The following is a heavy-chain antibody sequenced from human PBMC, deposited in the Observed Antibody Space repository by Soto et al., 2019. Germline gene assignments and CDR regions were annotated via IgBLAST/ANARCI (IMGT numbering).Heavy chain of an antibody. J-gene: IGHJ3*01. V-gene: IGHV4-59*01. CDR1: GGSISGYH. CDR2: IYYSGNT. CDR3: ARVAVSHTCCAFDV. Sequence: SETLSLTCTVSGGSISGYHWSWIRQPPGKGLEWIGYIYYSGNTDYNPSLKSRVTISADTSKKHFSLKLSSVTAADTAVYYCARVAVSHTCCAFDVWGQGTMVTVSS.